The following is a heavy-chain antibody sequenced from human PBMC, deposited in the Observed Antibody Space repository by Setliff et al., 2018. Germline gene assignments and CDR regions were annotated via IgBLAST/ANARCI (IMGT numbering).Heavy chain of an antibody. V-gene: IGHV4-39*07. D-gene: IGHD1-26*01. CDR1: GGSISSSSYY. Sequence: SETLSLTCTVSGGSISSSSYYWGWIRQPPGKGLEWIGSIYHSGSTYYNPSLKRRVTISVDKSKNQFSLKLSSVTAADTAVYYCARSSYSGSYLNVWGQGTTVTVSS. J-gene: IGHJ6*02. CDR3: ARSSYSGSYLNV. CDR2: IYHSGST.